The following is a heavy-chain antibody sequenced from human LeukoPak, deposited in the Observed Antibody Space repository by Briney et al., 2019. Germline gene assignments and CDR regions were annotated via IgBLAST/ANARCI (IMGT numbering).Heavy chain of an antibody. CDR3: TTEYYDFWSMPFDP. CDR1: GFTFSNAW. J-gene: IGHJ5*02. CDR2: IKSKGDGGTT. D-gene: IGHD3-3*01. Sequence: GGSLRLSCAASGFTFSNAWMSWVRQAPGKGLGWVGRIKSKGDGGTTDYAAPVKGRFIISRDDSKNTLYLQMNSLRTEDTAVYYCTTEYYDFWSMPFDPWGQRTLVTVPS. V-gene: IGHV3-15*01.